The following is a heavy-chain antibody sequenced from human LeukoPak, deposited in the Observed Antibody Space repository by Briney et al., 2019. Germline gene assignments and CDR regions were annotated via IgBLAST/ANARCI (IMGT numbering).Heavy chain of an antibody. CDR2: INPNSGGT. J-gene: IGHJ6*02. Sequence: ASVKVSCKASGYTFTGYYMHWVRQAPGQGLEWMGWINPNSGGTNYAQKFQGRVTMTRDTSISTAYMELSRLRSDDTAVYYCARHIGPTSRRSYYYYGLDVWGQGTTVTVSS. CDR1: GYTFTGYY. CDR3: ARHIGPTSRRSYYYYGLDV. D-gene: IGHD5-12*01. V-gene: IGHV1-2*02.